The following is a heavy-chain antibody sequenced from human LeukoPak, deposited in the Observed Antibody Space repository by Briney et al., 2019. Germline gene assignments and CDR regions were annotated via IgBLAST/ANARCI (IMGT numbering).Heavy chain of an antibody. CDR3: ARVTIFGVVSLGRDYYGMDV. D-gene: IGHD3-3*01. Sequence: EASVKVSCKASGGTFSSYAISWVRQAPGQRLEWMGRIIPILGIANYAQKFQGRVTITADKSTSTAYMELSSLRSEDTAVYYCARVTIFGVVSLGRDYYGMDVWGQGTTVTVSS. CDR2: IIPILGIA. V-gene: IGHV1-69*04. J-gene: IGHJ6*02. CDR1: GGTFSSYA.